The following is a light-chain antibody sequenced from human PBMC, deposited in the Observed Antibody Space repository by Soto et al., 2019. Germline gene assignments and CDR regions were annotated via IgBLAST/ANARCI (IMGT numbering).Light chain of an antibody. CDR1: QSISSW. J-gene: IGKJ1*01. CDR3: QQYNSYAWT. CDR2: NAS. V-gene: IGKV1-5*03. Sequence: DIQMTQSPSTLSASVGDRVTITCRASQSISSWLAWYQQKPGKAPNLLISNASSLESGVPSRFSGSGSGTEFTLTISSLQPDDFATDDCQQYNSYAWTFGQGPKVEIK.